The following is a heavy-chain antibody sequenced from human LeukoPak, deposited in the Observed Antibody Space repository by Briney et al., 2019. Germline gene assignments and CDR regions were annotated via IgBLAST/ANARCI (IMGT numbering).Heavy chain of an antibody. CDR2: ISSSSSTI. V-gene: IGHV3-48*02. CDR1: GFTFSSYS. D-gene: IGHD5-12*01. J-gene: IGHJ4*02. Sequence: KPGGSLRLSCAASGFTFSSYSMNWVRQAPGKGLEWVSFISSSSSTIYYADSVKGRFTISRDNAKNSLYLQMNSLRDEDTAVYYCARDHGGVATICPVYWGQGTLVTVSS. CDR3: ARDHGGVATICPVY.